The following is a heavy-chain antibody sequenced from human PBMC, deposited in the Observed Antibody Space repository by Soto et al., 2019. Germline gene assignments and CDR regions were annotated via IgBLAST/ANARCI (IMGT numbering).Heavy chain of an antibody. J-gene: IGHJ5*02. CDR2: IYYSGST. CDR1: GGSISSGGYY. CDR3: ARGPKDYYYVSGSYYTTNRFDP. V-gene: IGHV4-31*03. Sequence: PSETLSLTCTVSGGSISSGGYYWSWIRQHPGKGLEWIGYIYYSGSTYYNPSLKSRVTISVDTSKNQFSLKLSSVTAADTAVYYCARGPKDYYYVSGSYYTTNRFDPSGQGTLVTGSS. D-gene: IGHD3-10*01.